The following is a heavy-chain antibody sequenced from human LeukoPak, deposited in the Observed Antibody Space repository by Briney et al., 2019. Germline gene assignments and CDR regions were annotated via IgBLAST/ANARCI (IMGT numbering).Heavy chain of an antibody. Sequence: GGSLRLSCAASGFTFSSYSMNWVRQAPGKGLEWVSSITSSSSYIYYADSVKGRFTISRDNAKNSLYLQMNNLRAEDTALYYCARGMYGLRLGNPGQDFDIWGQGTMVTVSS. J-gene: IGHJ3*02. CDR1: GFTFSSYS. CDR3: ARGMYGLRLGNPGQDFDI. D-gene: IGHD3-16*01. V-gene: IGHV3-21*01. CDR2: ITSSSSYI.